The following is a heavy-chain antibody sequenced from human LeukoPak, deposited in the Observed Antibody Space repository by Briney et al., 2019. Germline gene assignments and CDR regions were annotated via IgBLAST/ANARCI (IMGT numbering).Heavy chain of an antibody. D-gene: IGHD3-10*01. Sequence: SETLSLTCAVYGGSFSGYYWSWIRQPPGKGLEWIGYIYYSGSTNYNPSLKSRVTISVDTSKNQFSLKLSSVTAADTAVYYCVRIRGFGADYYYYMDVWGTGTTVTISS. CDR3: VRIRGFGADYYYYMDV. CDR1: GGSFSGYY. J-gene: IGHJ6*03. CDR2: IYYSGST. V-gene: IGHV4-59*12.